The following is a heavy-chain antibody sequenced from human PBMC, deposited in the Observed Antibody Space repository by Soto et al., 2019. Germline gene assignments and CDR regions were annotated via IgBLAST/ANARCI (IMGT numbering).Heavy chain of an antibody. D-gene: IGHD5-18*01. J-gene: IGHJ6*03. Sequence: QVQLVQSGAEVKKPGASVKVSCKASGYMFSDYTIQWVRQAPGQRLKWMGWINAYNRNTKYSQRFQDRVTITTDTSASTAYMELSSLRSEHTAVYYCARGGYPSRYYYYMDVWGEGTTVTVSS. V-gene: IGHV1-3*01. CDR1: GYMFSDYT. CDR3: ARGGYPSRYYYYMDV. CDR2: INAYNRNT.